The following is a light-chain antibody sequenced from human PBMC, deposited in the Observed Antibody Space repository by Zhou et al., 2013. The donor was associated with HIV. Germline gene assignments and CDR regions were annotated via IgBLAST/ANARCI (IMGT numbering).Light chain of an antibody. J-gene: IGKJ3*01. CDR1: QSVRIY. CDR3: QQYGSSHFT. CDR2: DAS. V-gene: IGKV3-11*01. Sequence: EIVLTQSPATLSLSPGERATLSCRASQSVRIYLAWYQHKPGQAPRLLIYDASNRAPATPDRFSGSGSGTDFTLTIARVAPEDFAVYYCQQYGSSHFTFGPGTKVDIK.